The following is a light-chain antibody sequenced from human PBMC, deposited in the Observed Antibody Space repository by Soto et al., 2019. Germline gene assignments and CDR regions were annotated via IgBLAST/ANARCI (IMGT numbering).Light chain of an antibody. CDR2: EVS. Sequence: YVLPQPASVSGSPGQSITISCTGTSSDVGSYNLVSWYQQHPGKAPKLMIYEVSKRPSGVSNRFSGSKSGNTASLTISGLQAEDEADYYCCSYAGSSTLYVFGTGTKVTVL. V-gene: IGLV2-23*02. CDR3: CSYAGSSTLYV. J-gene: IGLJ1*01. CDR1: SSDVGSYNL.